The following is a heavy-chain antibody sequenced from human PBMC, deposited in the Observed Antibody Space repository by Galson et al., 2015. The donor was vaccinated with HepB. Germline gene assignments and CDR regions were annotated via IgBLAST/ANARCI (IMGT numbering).Heavy chain of an antibody. CDR1: GFTFSTYA. V-gene: IGHV3-30*03. J-gene: IGHJ4*02. D-gene: IGHD2-2*01. CDR3: ATREYPPPAGY. CDR2: ISFDGANK. Sequence: SLRLSCAASGFTFSTYAMHWVRQAPGKGLEWVAVISFDGANKYYADSVKGRFTISRDNSKNTLYLQMNSLRPEDTAGYYCATREYPPPAGYWGQGTLVTVSS.